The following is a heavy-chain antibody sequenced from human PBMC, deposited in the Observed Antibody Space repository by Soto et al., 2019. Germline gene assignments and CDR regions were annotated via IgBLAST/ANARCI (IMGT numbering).Heavy chain of an antibody. CDR3: ARDLLQLDYYYGMDV. CDR2: IYYSGST. V-gene: IGHV4-31*03. Sequence: TLSLTCTVSGGSISRGGYYWSWIRQHPGKGLEWIGYIYYSGSTYYNPSLKSRVTISVDTSKNQFSLKLSSVTAADTAVYYCARDLLQLDYYYGMDVWGQGTTVTVSS. CDR1: GGSISRGGYY. D-gene: IGHD2-15*01. J-gene: IGHJ6*02.